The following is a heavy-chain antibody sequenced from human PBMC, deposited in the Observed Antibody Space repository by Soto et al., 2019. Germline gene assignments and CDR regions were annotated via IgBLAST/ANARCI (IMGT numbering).Heavy chain of an antibody. V-gene: IGHV3-33*08. D-gene: IGHD5-18*01. J-gene: IGHJ4*02. CDR3: SLLANSYGYVVGYS. CDR1: EFTFSSDH. Sequence: GGSLRLSCAASEFTFSSDHMNWVRQAPGKGLEWVAVIWYDGSNKYYADSVKGRFTISRDNSKNTLYLQMNSLRAEDTAVYYCSLLANSYGYVVGYSWGQGTLVTVSS. CDR2: IWYDGSNK.